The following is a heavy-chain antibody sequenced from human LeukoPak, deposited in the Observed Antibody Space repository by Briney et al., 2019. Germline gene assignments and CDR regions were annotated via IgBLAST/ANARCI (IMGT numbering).Heavy chain of an antibody. CDR1: GFTVSSNY. V-gene: IGHV3-53*01. CDR3: ARETTVTSYYDY. J-gene: IGHJ4*02. D-gene: IGHD4-17*01. Sequence: GGSLRLSCAASGFTVSSNYMSWVRQAPGKGLEWVSVIYSGGSTYYADSVKGRFTISRDNSKNALYLQMNSLRAEDTAVYYCARETTVTSYYDYWGQGTLVTVSS. CDR2: IYSGGST.